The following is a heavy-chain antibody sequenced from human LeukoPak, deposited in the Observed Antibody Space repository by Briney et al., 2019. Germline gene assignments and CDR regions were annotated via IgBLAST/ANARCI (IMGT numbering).Heavy chain of an antibody. CDR3: ARVGSVLGFGAYDAFDI. V-gene: IGHV4-30-2*01. D-gene: IGHD3-10*01. CDR1: GGSISSGGYY. J-gene: IGHJ3*02. CDR2: IYHSGST. Sequence: MPSETLSLTCTVSGGSISSGGYYWSWIRQPPGKGLEWIGYIYHSGSTYYNPSLKSRVTISVDTSKNQFSLKLSSVTAADTAVYYCARVGSVLGFGAYDAFDIWGQGTMVTVSS.